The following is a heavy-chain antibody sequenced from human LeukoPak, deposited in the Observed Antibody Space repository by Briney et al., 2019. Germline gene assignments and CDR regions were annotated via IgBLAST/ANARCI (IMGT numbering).Heavy chain of an antibody. CDR2: ISAYNGNT. Sequence: ASVKVSCKASGYTFTSYGISWVRQAPGQGLEWMGWISAYNGNTNYAQKLQGRVTMTTDTSTSTAYMELRSLRSDDPAVYFCARAGGGFGEFFFCGWGKRNTGNHSS. V-gene: IGHV1-18*01. D-gene: IGHD3-10*01. CDR3: ARAGGGFGEFFFCG. CDR1: GYTFTSYG. J-gene: IGHJ6*04.